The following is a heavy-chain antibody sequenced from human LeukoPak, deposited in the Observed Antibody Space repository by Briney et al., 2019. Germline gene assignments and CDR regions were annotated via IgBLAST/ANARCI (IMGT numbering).Heavy chain of an antibody. V-gene: IGHV3-23*01. CDR1: GFIFSNYA. CDR3: AKIKGRVITFGGIIVD. J-gene: IGHJ4*02. Sequence: GGSLRLSCAASGFIFSNYAMSWARQAPGKGLEWVSGIVSSGTSTYYADSVNGRFTISRDNSNNTLYLQMNSLRAEDTAVYYCAKIKGRVITFGGIIVDWGQGTLVTVSS. CDR2: IVSSGTST. D-gene: IGHD3-16*02.